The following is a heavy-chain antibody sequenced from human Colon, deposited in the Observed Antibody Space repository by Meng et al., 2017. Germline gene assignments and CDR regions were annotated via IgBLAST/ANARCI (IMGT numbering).Heavy chain of an antibody. D-gene: IGHD3-10*01. J-gene: IGHJ4*02. Sequence: HVQLQESGPGLVKPSQTLVRTCTVSGGSIGSGDYYCSWLRQPPGKGLEWIGEFPPLPPPPSPPSLPLRVTISEDTSKNQFSLKLSPVTAADTAVYFCAPFFPLGSFHFWGQGTLVTVSS. CDR1: GGSIGSGDYY. CDR2: FPPLPPP. CDR3: APFFPLGSFHF. V-gene: IGHV4-30-4*01.